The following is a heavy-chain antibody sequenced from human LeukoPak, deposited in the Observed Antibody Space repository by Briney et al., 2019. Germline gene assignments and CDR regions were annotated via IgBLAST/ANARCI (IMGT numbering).Heavy chain of an antibody. J-gene: IGHJ4*02. Sequence: GGSLRLYXVASQFTFSSHWMTWVRQAPGKGLELVAKINEGGSDNFYVDSVKGRFTISRDNARNSLYLQMNSLRADDTAVYYCARVLAGRCDNSPCYPVFDLWGQGTLVSVSS. CDR1: QFTFSSHW. CDR3: ARVLAGRCDNSPCYPVFDL. D-gene: IGHD3-22*01. CDR2: INEGGSDN. V-gene: IGHV3-7*01.